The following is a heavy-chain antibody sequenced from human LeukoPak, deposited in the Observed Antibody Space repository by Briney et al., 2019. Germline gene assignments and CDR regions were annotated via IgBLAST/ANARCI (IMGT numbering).Heavy chain of an antibody. V-gene: IGHV4-4*09. D-gene: IGHD2-2*01. CDR1: GSISGYY. J-gene: IGHJ3*02. Sequence: SETLSLTCTVSGSISGYYWRWIRQPPGKGLEWIGYIYTSGSTNYNPSLESRVTISVDTSKNQFSLDLSSVTAADTAVYYCARQKCTSTSCLTKNAFDIWGQGTMVTVSS. CDR2: IYTSGST. CDR3: ARQKCTSTSCLTKNAFDI.